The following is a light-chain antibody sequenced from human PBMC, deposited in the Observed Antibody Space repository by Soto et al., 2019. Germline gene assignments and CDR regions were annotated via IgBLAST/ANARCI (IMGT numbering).Light chain of an antibody. CDR2: GIS. J-gene: IGLJ1*01. CDR1: SSNIGAHYD. CDR3: QSYDNSLSVYV. V-gene: IGLV1-40*01. Sequence: QSVLTQPPSVSGAPGQRVTISCTGSSSNIGAHYDVHWYQQLPGTAPKLLIYGISNRPSGVPDRFPGSKSGTSASLAITGLQAEDEADYYCQSYDNSLSVYVFGTGTKVTVL.